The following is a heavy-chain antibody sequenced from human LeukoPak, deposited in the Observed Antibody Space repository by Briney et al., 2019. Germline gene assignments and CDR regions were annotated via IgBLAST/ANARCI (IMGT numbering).Heavy chain of an antibody. J-gene: IGHJ4*02. CDR3: AKSRSGSANWALQIFDN. Sequence: GGSLRLSCTTSGFTFSSYGMHWVLQAPGKGLEWVAFMRYDGNNKYYADSVKGRFTISRDNAKNTLYLQMNSLRAEDTAVYYCAKSRSGSANWALQIFDNWGQGTLVTVSS. CDR2: MRYDGNNK. CDR1: GFTFSSYG. D-gene: IGHD1-1*01. V-gene: IGHV3-30*02.